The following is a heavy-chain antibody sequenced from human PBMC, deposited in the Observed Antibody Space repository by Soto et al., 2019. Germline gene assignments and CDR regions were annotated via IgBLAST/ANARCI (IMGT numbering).Heavy chain of an antibody. J-gene: IGHJ3*02. Sequence: GASVKVSCKASGYTFTGNYMHWVRQAPGQGLKWMGWINPNSGDINYAQKVQGRVTMTRDTSISTAYMELGRLRFDDTAVYYCAREGRYYDTEAFDIWGQGTMVTVSS. CDR3: AREGRYYDTEAFDI. V-gene: IGHV1-2*02. D-gene: IGHD3-22*01. CDR1: GYTFTGNY. CDR2: INPNSGDI.